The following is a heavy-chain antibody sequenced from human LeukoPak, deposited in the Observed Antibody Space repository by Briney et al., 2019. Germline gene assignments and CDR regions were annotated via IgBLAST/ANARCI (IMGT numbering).Heavy chain of an antibody. D-gene: IGHD6-19*01. CDR2: INPNSGGT. V-gene: IGHV1-2*02. CDR3: ARGHRGDSSAWTYYYYYMDV. CDR1: GYTFTGYY. J-gene: IGHJ6*03. Sequence: GASVKVSCKASGYTFTGYYMHWVRQAPGQGLEWMGWINPNSGGTNYAQKFQGRVTMTRDTSISTAYMELSRLRSDDTAVYYCARGHRGDSSAWTYYYYYMDVWGKGTTVTVSS.